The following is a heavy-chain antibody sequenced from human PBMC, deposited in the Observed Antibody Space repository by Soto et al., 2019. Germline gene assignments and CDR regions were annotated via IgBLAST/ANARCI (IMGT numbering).Heavy chain of an antibody. CDR3: AREFYGYYTYGPGDY. J-gene: IGHJ4*02. CDR1: GFMFGVYW. D-gene: IGHD3-3*01. Sequence: EAQLVESGGGLVQPGGSLRLSCEASGFMFGVYWMSWVRQAPGKGLEWVANINDDGSERNYVDSVKGRFTISRDTPNNLLFLQMNSLRDEDTAVYCCAREFYGYYTYGPGDYWGQGTLVAVSS. V-gene: IGHV3-7*01. CDR2: INDDGSER.